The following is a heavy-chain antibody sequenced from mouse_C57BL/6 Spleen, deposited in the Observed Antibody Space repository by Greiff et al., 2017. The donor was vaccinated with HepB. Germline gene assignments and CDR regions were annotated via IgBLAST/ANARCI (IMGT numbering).Heavy chain of an antibody. CDR1: GFTFSDYG. V-gene: IGHV5-17*01. J-gene: IGHJ3*01. CDR3: ARDYDGSTPFAY. CDR2: ISSGSSTI. Sequence: DVKLVESGGGLVKPGGSLKLSCAASGFTFSDYGMHWVRQAPEKGLEWVAYISSGSSTIYYADTVKGRFTISRDNAKNTLFLQMTSLRSEDTAMYYCARDYDGSTPFAYWGHGTLVTVSA. D-gene: IGHD1-1*01.